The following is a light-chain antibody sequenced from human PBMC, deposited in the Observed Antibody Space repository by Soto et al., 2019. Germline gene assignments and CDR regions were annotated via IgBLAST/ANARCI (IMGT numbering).Light chain of an antibody. Sequence: QSALTQPASVSGSPGQSITISCTGTTSDIGVYNYVSWYRHHPGKAPKLMIYEVSSRPSGVSDRFSGSKSGNSASLSISGLQPEDEASYFCGSYTSATTWVFGGGTKLTVL. CDR2: EVS. V-gene: IGLV2-14*01. CDR1: TSDIGVYNY. J-gene: IGLJ3*02. CDR3: GSYTSATTWV.